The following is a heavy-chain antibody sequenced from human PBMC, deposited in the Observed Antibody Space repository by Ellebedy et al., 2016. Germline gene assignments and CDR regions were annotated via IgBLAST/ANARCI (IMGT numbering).Heavy chain of an antibody. D-gene: IGHD6-19*01. CDR2: INSDGSST. V-gene: IGHV3-74*01. Sequence: HTGGSLRLSCAASGFTFSSYWMHWVRQAPGKGLVWVSRINSDGSSTSYADSVKGRFTISRDNAKNTLYLQMNSLRAEDTAVYYCARVNGGWYDPLFGYWGQGTLVTVSS. CDR1: GFTFSSYW. J-gene: IGHJ4*02. CDR3: ARVNGGWYDPLFGY.